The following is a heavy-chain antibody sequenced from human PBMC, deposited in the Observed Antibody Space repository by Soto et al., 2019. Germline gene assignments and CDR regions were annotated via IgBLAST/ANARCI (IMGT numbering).Heavy chain of an antibody. CDR2: IYYSGST. D-gene: IGHD5-18*01. J-gene: IGHJ6*02. CDR1: GGSISSYY. CDR3: AGQYSFGSYGMDV. V-gene: IGHV4-59*08. Sequence: NPSETLSLTCTVSGGSISSYYWSWIRQPPVKGLEWIGYIYYSGSTNYNPSLKSRVTISVDTSKNQFSLKLSSVTAADTAVYYCAGQYSFGSYGMDVWGQGTTVTVSS.